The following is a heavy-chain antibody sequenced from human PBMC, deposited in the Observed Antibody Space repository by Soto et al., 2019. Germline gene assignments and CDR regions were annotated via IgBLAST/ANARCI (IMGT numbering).Heavy chain of an antibody. J-gene: IGHJ6*02. CDR1: GFTFSSFA. D-gene: IGHD3-3*02. Sequence: EVQLLESGGGLVQPGGSLRLSCAASGFTFSSFAMSWVRQAPGKGLEWVSAISGSGGSTYYADSVKGRFTSSRDNSKNTLYLQMNSLRAEDTAVYYCAKASLEWLHQGYYYGIDVLGQGTPVTGSS. CDR2: ISGSGGST. V-gene: IGHV3-23*01. CDR3: AKASLEWLHQGYYYGIDV.